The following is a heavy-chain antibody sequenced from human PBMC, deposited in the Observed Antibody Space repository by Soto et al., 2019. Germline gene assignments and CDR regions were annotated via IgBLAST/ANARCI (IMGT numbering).Heavy chain of an antibody. CDR3: ARVTPRGGYVLINGGFDI. Sequence: EVQLVESGGGLVKPGGSLRLSCAASGFTFSSYSMNWVRQAPGKGLEWVSSISSSSSYLYYSDSVKGRFTISRDNAKNSLYLKMNSLIAEDTAVYYCARVTPRGGYVLINGGFDIWGQGTMVTVSS. CDR2: ISSSSSYL. CDR1: GFTFSSYS. D-gene: IGHD5-12*01. J-gene: IGHJ3*02. V-gene: IGHV3-21*01.